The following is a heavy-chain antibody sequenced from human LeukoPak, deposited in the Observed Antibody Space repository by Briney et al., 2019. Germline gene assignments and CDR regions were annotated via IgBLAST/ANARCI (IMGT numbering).Heavy chain of an antibody. J-gene: IGHJ4*02. CDR2: IYYSGST. CDR1: DGSISSYY. V-gene: IGHV4-59*08. D-gene: IGHD5-18*01. Sequence: SETLSLTCTVSDGSISSYYWSWIRQPPGKGLEWIGYIYYSGSTNYNASLKSRVTISVDTSKNQFSLKLSSVTAADTAVYYCARLSIQLALLDYWGQGTLVTVSS. CDR3: ARLSIQLALLDY.